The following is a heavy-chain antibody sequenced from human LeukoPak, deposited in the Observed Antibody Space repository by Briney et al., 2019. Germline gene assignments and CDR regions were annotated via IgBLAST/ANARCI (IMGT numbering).Heavy chain of an antibody. CDR3: ARVGGQLAFDI. D-gene: IGHD1-1*01. CDR1: GYTFTSSD. J-gene: IGHJ3*02. V-gene: IGHV1-2*02. Sequence: ASVKVSCKASGYTFTSSDINWVRQATGQGLEWMGWINPNSGGTNYAQKFQGRVTMTRDTSISTAYMELSRLRSDDTAVYYCARVGGQLAFDIWGQGTMVTVSS. CDR2: INPNSGGT.